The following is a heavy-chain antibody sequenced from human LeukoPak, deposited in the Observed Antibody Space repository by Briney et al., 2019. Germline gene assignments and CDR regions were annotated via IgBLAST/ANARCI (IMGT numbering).Heavy chain of an antibody. CDR3: ARGGRVPAPGPRRFDY. CDR1: GGSFSGSY. D-gene: IGHD1-1*01. Sequence: SETQSLTCAVCGGSFSGSYWSWIRQPPGKGLEGMGEINHSGSTNYTPSLKSRVTISGDTSKNQLSLKLSSVTAADTAVYSCARGGRVPAPGPRRFDYWGQGTLVTVSS. V-gene: IGHV4-34*01. J-gene: IGHJ4*02. CDR2: INHSGST.